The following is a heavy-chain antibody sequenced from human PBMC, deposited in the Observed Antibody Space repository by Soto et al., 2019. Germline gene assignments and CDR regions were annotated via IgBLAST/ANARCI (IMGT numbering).Heavy chain of an antibody. D-gene: IGHD3-10*01. V-gene: IGHV1-2*02. CDR3: ARDRGSLAADYYGSGSSAYGMDV. CDR1: GYTFTGYY. Sequence: ASVKVSCKASGYTFTGYYMHWVRQAPGQGLEWMGWIIPNFGGTNYAQKFQGRVTMTADKSTSAAYMELSSLRSEDTAVYYCARDRGSLAADYYGSGSSAYGMDVWGQGTTVTVSS. CDR2: IIPNFGGT. J-gene: IGHJ6*02.